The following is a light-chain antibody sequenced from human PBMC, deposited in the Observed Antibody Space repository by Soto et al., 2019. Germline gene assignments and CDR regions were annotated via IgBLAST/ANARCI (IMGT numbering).Light chain of an antibody. J-gene: IGKJ4*01. CDR3: QKYDDAPLS. Sequence: DIPMTQSPSSLSASVGDRVTITCRASRGIGNYLAWYQQKPGKVPKLLIYAASTLQSGVSSRFSGSGSGTDFTLTISSLQPGDVATYYCQKYDDAPLSFGGGTKVEI. CDR2: AAS. CDR1: RGIGNY. V-gene: IGKV1-27*01.